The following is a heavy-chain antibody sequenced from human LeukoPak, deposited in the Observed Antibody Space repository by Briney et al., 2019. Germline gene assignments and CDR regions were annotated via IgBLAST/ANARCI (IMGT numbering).Heavy chain of an antibody. CDR3: ASPLSGLRGYGMDV. J-gene: IGHJ6*04. V-gene: IGHV5-10-1*01. CDR2: IDPSDSYT. D-gene: IGHD2-15*01. CDR1: GYSFTSYW. Sequence: GESLRISCKGSGYSFTSYWISWVRQMPGKGLEWMGRIDPSDSYTDYSPSYQGHVTISADKSISTAYLQWSSLKASDTAMYYCASPLSGLRGYGMDVWGKGTTVTVSS.